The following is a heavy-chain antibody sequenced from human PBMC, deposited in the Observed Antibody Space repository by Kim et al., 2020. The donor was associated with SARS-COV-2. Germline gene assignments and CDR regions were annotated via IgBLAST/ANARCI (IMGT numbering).Heavy chain of an antibody. CDR3: ARSTGYSGYDLVDY. V-gene: IGHV3-33*01. J-gene: IGHJ4*02. D-gene: IGHD5-12*01. Sequence: EESGKVRLTISRDKSKTTLYLQMNGLRAEDTAVYYCARSTGYSGYDLVDYWGQGTLVTVSS.